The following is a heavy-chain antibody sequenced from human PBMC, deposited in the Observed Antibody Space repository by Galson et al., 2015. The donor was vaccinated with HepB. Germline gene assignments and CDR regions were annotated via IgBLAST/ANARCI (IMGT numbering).Heavy chain of an antibody. D-gene: IGHD1-26*01. CDR2: ISSSSSYT. J-gene: IGHJ4*02. V-gene: IGHV3-11*06. CDR3: ARASGSHYDY. Sequence: SLRLSCAASGFTFSDYYMSWIRQTPGKGLEWVSYISSSSSYTSYADSVKGRFTISRDNAKNSLYLQMNSLRAEDTAVYYCARASGSHYDYWGQGTLVTVSS. CDR1: GFTFSDYY.